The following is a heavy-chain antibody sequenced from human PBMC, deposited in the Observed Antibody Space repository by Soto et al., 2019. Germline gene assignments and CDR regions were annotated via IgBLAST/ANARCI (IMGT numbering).Heavy chain of an antibody. J-gene: IGHJ6*02. D-gene: IGHD3-10*01. CDR3: ARDMVRGVLEVNYYYGMDV. CDR1: GGSISSGGYY. V-gene: IGHV4-31*03. Sequence: SETLSLTCTVSGGSISSGGYYWSWIRQHPGKGLEWIGCIYYSGSTYYNPSLKSRVTISVDTSKNQFSLKLSSVTAADTAVYYCARDMVRGVLEVNYYYGMDVWGQGTTVTVSS. CDR2: IYYSGST.